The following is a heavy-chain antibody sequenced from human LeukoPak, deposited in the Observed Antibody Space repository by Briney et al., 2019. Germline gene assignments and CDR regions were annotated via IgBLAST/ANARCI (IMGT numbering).Heavy chain of an antibody. J-gene: IGHJ4*02. D-gene: IGHD5/OR15-5a*01. Sequence: GGSLRLSCETSGFTFSNYAMSWVRQAPGRGLEWVSGISYGDGGTYYADSVKGRFTISRDNSKNTLSLQMNSLRTEDTAVYYCAKLVYGENVDYWGQGTLVTVSS. V-gene: IGHV3-23*01. CDR3: AKLVYGENVDY. CDR1: GFTFSNYA. CDR2: ISYGDGGT.